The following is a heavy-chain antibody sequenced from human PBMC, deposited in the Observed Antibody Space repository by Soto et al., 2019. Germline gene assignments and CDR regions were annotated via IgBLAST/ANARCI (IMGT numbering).Heavy chain of an antibody. CDR3: ARDLVSGSYPGDFDY. Sequence: GGSLRLSCAASGFTFSSYSMNWVRQAPGKGLEWVSSISSSSSYIYYADSVKGRFTISRDNAKNSLYLQMNSLRAEDTAVYYCARDLVSGSYPGDFDYWGQGTLVTVSS. CDR2: ISSSSSYI. V-gene: IGHV3-21*01. D-gene: IGHD1-26*01. CDR1: GFTFSSYS. J-gene: IGHJ4*02.